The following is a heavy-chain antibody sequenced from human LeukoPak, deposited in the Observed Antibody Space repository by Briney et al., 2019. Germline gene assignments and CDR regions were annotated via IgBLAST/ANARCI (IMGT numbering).Heavy chain of an antibody. CDR2: INPNIGGT. Sequence: GASVKVSCKASGYTLTGSYMHWVRQAPGQGLEWMGWINPNIGGTNYAQKFQGRVTLTWDTSISTAYMELSSLRSDDTAVFYCASSVGYNKAGYYYYLDFWGKGTTVTVSS. D-gene: IGHD5-24*01. V-gene: IGHV1-2*02. J-gene: IGHJ6*03. CDR1: GYTLTGSY. CDR3: ASSVGYNKAGYYYYLDF.